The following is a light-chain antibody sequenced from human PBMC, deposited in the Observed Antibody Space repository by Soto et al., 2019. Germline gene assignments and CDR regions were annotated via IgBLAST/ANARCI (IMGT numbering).Light chain of an antibody. CDR2: SRN. J-gene: IGLJ1*01. CDR1: SSNIGSNS. CDR3: LVWDDSLNGYV. V-gene: IGLV1-44*01. Sequence: QSVLTQPPSASGTPGQRVTISCSVSSSNIGSNSVNWYQQFPGTAPKLLIYSRNQRPSGVPDRFSGSKSGTSASLAINGLQSEDEADYYCLVWDDSLNGYVFGTGTKVTVL.